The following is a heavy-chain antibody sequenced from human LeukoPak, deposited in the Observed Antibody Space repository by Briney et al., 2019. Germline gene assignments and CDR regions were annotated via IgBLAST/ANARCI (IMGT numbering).Heavy chain of an antibody. CDR3: ARHVGRAGDEPYFDY. CDR2: IYNSGIM. Sequence: SETLSLTCTVSGGSISSRRYYWGWIRQPPGQGLEWIGSIYNSGIMYYDPSLKSRVTISVDTSKNQFSLNLISVTAADTAVYYCARHVGRAGDEPYFDYWGQGALVTVSS. CDR1: GGSISSRRYY. D-gene: IGHD4-17*01. J-gene: IGHJ4*02. V-gene: IGHV4-39*01.